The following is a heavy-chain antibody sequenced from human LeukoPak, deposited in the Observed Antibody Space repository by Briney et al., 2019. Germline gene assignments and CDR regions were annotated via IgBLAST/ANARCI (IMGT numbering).Heavy chain of an antibody. D-gene: IGHD5-12*01. CDR3: AKGSGYDPLGY. CDR1: GFTFSSYA. V-gene: IGHV3-23*01. J-gene: IGHJ4*02. Sequence: GGSLRLSCAASGFTFSSYAMSWVRQAPGKGLEWVSRISDSGGSIYYADSVKGRFTISRDKSKNTLYLQMNSLRAEDTAVYYCAKGSGYDPLGYWGQGTLVTVSS. CDR2: ISDSGGSI.